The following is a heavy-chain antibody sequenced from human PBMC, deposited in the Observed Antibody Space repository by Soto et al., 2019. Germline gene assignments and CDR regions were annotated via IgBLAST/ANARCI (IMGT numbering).Heavy chain of an antibody. V-gene: IGHV1-69*08. CDR2: IIPILGIA. D-gene: IGHD6-13*01. CDR1: GGTFSSYT. J-gene: IGHJ6*02. Sequence: QVQLVQSGAEVKKPGSSVKVSCKASGGTFSSYTISWVRQAPGQGLEWMGRIIPILGIANYAQKVQGRVTITADKSTRTSYMELISLRSEDTAVYYCAREDLAAAGSYGMDVWGQGTTVTVSS. CDR3: AREDLAAAGSYGMDV.